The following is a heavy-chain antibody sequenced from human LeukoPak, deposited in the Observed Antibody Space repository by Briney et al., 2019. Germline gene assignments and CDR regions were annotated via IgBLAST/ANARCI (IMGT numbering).Heavy chain of an antibody. V-gene: IGHV3-23*01. CDR2: ISGSGDNT. Sequence: GGSLRLSCAASGFTFSGNAMSWVRQAPGKGLEWVSDISGSGDNTYYAGPVKGRFTISRDISKNTLYLHMNSLRVEDTAVYYCATGCSGGTCHRSWGQGTLVTVSS. D-gene: IGHD2-15*01. CDR1: GFTFSGNA. J-gene: IGHJ5*02. CDR3: ATGCSGGTCHRS.